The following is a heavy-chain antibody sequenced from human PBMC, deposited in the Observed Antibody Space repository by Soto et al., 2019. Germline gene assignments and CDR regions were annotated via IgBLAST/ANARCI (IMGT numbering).Heavy chain of an antibody. CDR1: GDTFSSYA. D-gene: IGHD2-2*01. CDR2: IIPIFGTA. Sequence: QVQLVQSGAEVKKPGSSVKVSCKASGDTFSSYAISWVRQAPGQGLEWMGGIIPIFGTANYAQKFQGRVMITADESTSTAYMDLSSLRSEDTAVYYCARGVVPAANEEYYFDYWGQGTLVTVSS. V-gene: IGHV1-69*01. CDR3: ARGVVPAANEEYYFDY. J-gene: IGHJ4*02.